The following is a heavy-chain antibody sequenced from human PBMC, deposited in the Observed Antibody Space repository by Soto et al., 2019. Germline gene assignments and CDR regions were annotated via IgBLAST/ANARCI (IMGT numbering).Heavy chain of an antibody. J-gene: IGHJ4*02. D-gene: IGHD2-15*01. V-gene: IGHV3-66*01. CDR3: ATRIIRGGLDY. CDR2: ISSSDNT. CDR1: GFTVNNKY. Sequence: PGGSLRLSCAVSGFTVNNKYMAWVRQAPGKGLDWVSLISSSDNTYYADSVKGRFTISRDDSKNTLYLLMNKLRAEDTAVYYCATRIIRGGLDYWGQGTPVTVSS.